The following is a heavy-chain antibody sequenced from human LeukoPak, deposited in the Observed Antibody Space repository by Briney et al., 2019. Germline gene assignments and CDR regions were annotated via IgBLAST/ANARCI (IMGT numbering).Heavy chain of an antibody. CDR2: ITGSGGTT. V-gene: IGHV3-23*01. CDR3: AKGRYCDSTTCAYHGLDV. J-gene: IGHJ6*02. CDR1: GFTFSSYA. D-gene: IGHD2-2*01. Sequence: GGSLRLSCAASGFTFSSYAMSWVRRAPGKGLEWVSTITGSGGTTNYADPVKGRFTTSRDNSKNTLSLQVNSLSAEDTAVYYCAKGRYCDSTTCAYHGLDVWGQGTTVTVSS.